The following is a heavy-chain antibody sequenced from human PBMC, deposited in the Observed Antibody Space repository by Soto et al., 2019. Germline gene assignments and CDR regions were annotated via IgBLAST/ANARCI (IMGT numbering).Heavy chain of an antibody. D-gene: IGHD3-22*01. V-gene: IGHV3-53*01. J-gene: IGHJ4*02. CDR3: AKDNGGYYDSSGNFEY. Sequence: EVRLVESGGGLIEPGGSLRLSCAASGFIVSNNYMGWARQAPGKGLEWVSITYADGRAYYADSVKGRFTVSRDNAKNSLYLQMNSLRPEDTAFYYCAKDNGGYYDSSGNFEYWGQGTLVTVSS. CDR2: TYADGRA. CDR1: GFIVSNNY.